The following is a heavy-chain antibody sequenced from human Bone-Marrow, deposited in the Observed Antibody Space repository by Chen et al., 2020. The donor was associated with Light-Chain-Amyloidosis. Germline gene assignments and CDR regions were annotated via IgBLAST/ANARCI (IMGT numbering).Heavy chain of an antibody. CDR1: GNSFRNYA. D-gene: IGHD2-2*01. J-gene: IGHJ4*02. Sequence: QVQVVQAGGEVKKPGSSVRLSCKTSGNSFRNYAINWVRQAPGQGLEWMGGIIPLFGTANYAQKFQDRVTITADESTTTSYLDLRGLTSGDTALYYCAREHERPLYAELAYWGPGTMVTVSS. CDR3: AREHERPLYAELAY. CDR2: IIPLFGTA. V-gene: IGHV1-69*01.